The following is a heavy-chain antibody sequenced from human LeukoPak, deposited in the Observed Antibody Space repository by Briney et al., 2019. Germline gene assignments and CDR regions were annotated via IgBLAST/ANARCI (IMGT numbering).Heavy chain of an antibody. CDR1: GYTFTGYY. CDR2: INPNSGGT. V-gene: IGHV1-2*02. Sequence: ASVKVSCKASGYTFTGYYMHWVRQAPGKGLEWMGWINPNSGGTNYAQKVQGRVTMTRDTSISTAYMELSRLRSDDTAVYYCARDGGIGSGYDYDYWGQGTLVTVSS. J-gene: IGHJ4*02. D-gene: IGHD5-12*01. CDR3: ARDGGIGSGYDYDY.